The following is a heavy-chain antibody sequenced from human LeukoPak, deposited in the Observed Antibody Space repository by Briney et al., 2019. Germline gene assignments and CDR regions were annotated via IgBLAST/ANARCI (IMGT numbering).Heavy chain of an antibody. J-gene: IGHJ4*02. CDR3: ARLIVLRYFDWFDY. CDR2: INHSGST. Sequence: PSETLSLTCAVYGGSFSGYYWNWIRQPPGKGLEWIGEINHSGSTNYNPSLKSRVTISVDTSKNQFSLKLSSVTAADTAVYYCARLIVLRYFDWFDYWGQGTLVTVSS. V-gene: IGHV4-34*01. CDR1: GGSFSGYY. D-gene: IGHD3-9*01.